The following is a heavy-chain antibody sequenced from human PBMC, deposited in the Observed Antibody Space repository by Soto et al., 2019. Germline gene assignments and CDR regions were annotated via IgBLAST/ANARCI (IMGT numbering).Heavy chain of an antibody. Sequence: GESLTNAYQTSGYPFTNYWIGGVRQKPGPGLAWLCLIVPRDFGVTYSPSFEGKVTISADRSTATAFLQWRSLEASDSALYFCARLVSLLQPIDSWGQGTPVTVFS. J-gene: IGHJ5*01. CDR2: IVPRDFGV. D-gene: IGHD4-4*01. CDR1: GYPFTNYW. V-gene: IGHV5-51*01. CDR3: ARLVSLLQPIDS.